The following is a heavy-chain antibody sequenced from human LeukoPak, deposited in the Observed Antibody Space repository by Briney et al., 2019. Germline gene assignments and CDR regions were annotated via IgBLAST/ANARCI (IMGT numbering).Heavy chain of an antibody. CDR1: GGSFSGYY. D-gene: IGHD4-17*01. Sequence: PSETLSLTCAVYGGSFSGYYWSWIRQPPGKGLEWIGEINHSGSTNYNPSLKSRVTISVDTSKSQFSLKLSSVTAADTAVYYCARARRTVTTSFDYWGQGTLVTVSS. CDR2: INHSGST. J-gene: IGHJ4*02. V-gene: IGHV4-34*01. CDR3: ARARRTVTTSFDY.